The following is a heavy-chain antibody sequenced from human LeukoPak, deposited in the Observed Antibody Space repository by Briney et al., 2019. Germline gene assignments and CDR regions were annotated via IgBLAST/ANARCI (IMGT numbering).Heavy chain of an antibody. CDR2: ISALNGET. J-gene: IGHJ4*02. Sequence: GASVKVSCKPYGYTFTSHGISWVRQAPGQGLEWMGWISALNGETHYAQSLQGRVTMTTDTSTSTAYMELRSLRSDDTAVYYCARDPSNTSGRYTYFDYWGQGTLVTVSS. D-gene: IGHD3-16*02. V-gene: IGHV1-18*01. CDR3: ARDPSNTSGRYTYFDY. CDR1: GYTFTSHG.